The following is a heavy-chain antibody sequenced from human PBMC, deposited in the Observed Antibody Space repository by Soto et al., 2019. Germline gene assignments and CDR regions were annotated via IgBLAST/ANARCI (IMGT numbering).Heavy chain of an antibody. CDR2: IIPILGIA. CDR3: GSRGAAGNAFDI. J-gene: IGHJ3*02. CDR1: GGTFSSYT. Sequence: QVQLVQSGAEVKKPGSSVKVSCKASGGTFSSYTISWVRQAPGQGLEWMGRIIPILGIANYAQKFQGRVTITADKSTSTAYMEVGSLRSGDTAVYYCGSRGAAGNAFDIWGQGTMVTVSS. V-gene: IGHV1-69*02. D-gene: IGHD6-13*01.